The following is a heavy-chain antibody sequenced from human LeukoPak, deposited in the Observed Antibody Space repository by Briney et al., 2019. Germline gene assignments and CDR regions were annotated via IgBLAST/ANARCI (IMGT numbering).Heavy chain of an antibody. CDR3: ARGLGDSSGYYFGYFDY. J-gene: IGHJ4*02. CDR1: GFTVSSNY. Sequence: GGSLRLSCAASGFTVSSNYMSWVRQAPGKGLEWFSVIYSGGSTYYADSVKGRFTISRDNSKNTLYLQMNSLRAEDTAVYYCARGLGDSSGYYFGYFDYWGQGTLVTVSS. D-gene: IGHD3-22*01. V-gene: IGHV3-66*01. CDR2: IYSGGST.